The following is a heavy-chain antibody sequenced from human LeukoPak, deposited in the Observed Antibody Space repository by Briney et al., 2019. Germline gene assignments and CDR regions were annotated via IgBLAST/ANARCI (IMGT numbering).Heavy chain of an antibody. D-gene: IGHD2-15*01. J-gene: IGHJ3*02. CDR2: ISSTGGTI. Sequence: PGGSLRLSCAASAFSLNAYNMNWVRQAPGKGLEWVSFISSTGGTIYYADSVKGRFTVSRDNGKNSLLLQMNSLRAEDTALYYCARGYSRAAFDIWGQGTVVAVSS. CDR1: AFSLNAYN. V-gene: IGHV3-48*01. CDR3: ARGYSRAAFDI.